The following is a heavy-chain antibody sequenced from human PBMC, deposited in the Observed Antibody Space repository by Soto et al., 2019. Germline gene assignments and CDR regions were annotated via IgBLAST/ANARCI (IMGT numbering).Heavy chain of an antibody. J-gene: IGHJ6*02. D-gene: IGHD3-3*01. CDR3: AKEVWSGPMDV. CDR1: GFTFSSYG. CDR2: IYDGSNK. Sequence: QVQLVESGGGVVQPGRSLRLSCAASGFTFSSYGMHWVRQAPGKGLEWVAVIYDGSNKYYADSVKGRFTNARDNSMNTLYPQMNSLRAVDTAVYYCAKEVWSGPMDVWGQGTTVTVSS. V-gene: IGHV3-30*18.